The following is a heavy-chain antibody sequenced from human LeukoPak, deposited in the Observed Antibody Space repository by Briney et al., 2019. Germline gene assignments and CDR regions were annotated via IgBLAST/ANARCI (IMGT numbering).Heavy chain of an antibody. CDR3: AREASVAAAGPRRPLDY. Sequence: GGSLRLSCAASGFTFSSYAMHWVRHAPGKGLEYVSAISSNGGSTYYANSVKGRFTISRDNSKNTLYLQMGSLRAEDMAVYYCAREASVAAAGPRRPLDYWGQGTLVTVSS. J-gene: IGHJ4*02. CDR1: GFTFSSYA. CDR2: ISSNGGST. V-gene: IGHV3-64*01. D-gene: IGHD6-13*01.